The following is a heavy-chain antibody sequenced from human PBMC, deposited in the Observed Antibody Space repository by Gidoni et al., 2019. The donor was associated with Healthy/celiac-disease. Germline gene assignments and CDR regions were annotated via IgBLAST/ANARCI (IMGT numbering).Heavy chain of an antibody. J-gene: IGHJ4*02. D-gene: IGHD3-3*01. V-gene: IGHV3-7*01. CDR3: ARGLGGDFWSGYYGDFDY. Sequence: EVQLVESGGGLVQPGGSLRLSCAASGFPFSSYWMSWVRQAPGKGLEWVANIKQDGSEKYYVESVKGRFTISRDNAKNSLYLQMNSLRAEDTAVYYCARGLGGDFWSGYYGDFDYWGQGTLVTVSS. CDR1: GFPFSSYW. CDR2: IKQDGSEK.